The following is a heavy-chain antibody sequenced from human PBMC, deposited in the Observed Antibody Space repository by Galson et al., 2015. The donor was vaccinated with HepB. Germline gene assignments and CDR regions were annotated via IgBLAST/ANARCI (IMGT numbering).Heavy chain of an antibody. CDR2: IYSSGIT. D-gene: IGHD3-10*01. Sequence: TLSLTCTVSGGSITSSNYCWTWIRQPAGKGLEWIGRIYSSGITNYHPSLKSRVTISVDTSKKQLSLKLTSVTAADTAVYYCAREVLLWSRPGGLDVWGQGTPVTISS. J-gene: IGHJ6*02. V-gene: IGHV4-61*02. CDR1: GGSITSSNYC. CDR3: AREVLLWSRPGGLDV.